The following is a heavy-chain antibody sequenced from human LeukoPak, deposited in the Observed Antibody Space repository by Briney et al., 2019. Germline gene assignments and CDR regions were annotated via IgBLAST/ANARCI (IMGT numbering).Heavy chain of an antibody. V-gene: IGHV4-59*11. J-gene: IGHJ4*02. D-gene: IGHD5-18*01. CDR2: IYYSRST. CDR1: GGSISSHY. Sequence: PSETLSLTCTVSGGSISSHYWSWIRKPPGKGLEWIGYIYYSRSTNYNPSLKSRVTISVDTSKNQFPLKLSSVTAADTAVYYCARVLRGYSYGQFDYWGQGTLVTVSS. CDR3: ARVLRGYSYGQFDY.